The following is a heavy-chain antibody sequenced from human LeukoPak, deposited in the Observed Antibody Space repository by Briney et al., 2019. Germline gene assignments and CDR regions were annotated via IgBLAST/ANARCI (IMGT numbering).Heavy chain of an antibody. Sequence: ASVKVSCKASGYTFTSYYMHWVRQAPGQGLEWMGIINPSGGSTNYAQKFQGRVTMTRDTSTSTVYMELSSLRSEDTAVYYCARDRENYYDSSGYQNWFDPWGQGTLVTVSS. CDR3: ARDRENYYDSSGYQNWFDP. J-gene: IGHJ5*02. V-gene: IGHV1-46*01. D-gene: IGHD3-22*01. CDR2: INPSGGST. CDR1: GYTFTSYY.